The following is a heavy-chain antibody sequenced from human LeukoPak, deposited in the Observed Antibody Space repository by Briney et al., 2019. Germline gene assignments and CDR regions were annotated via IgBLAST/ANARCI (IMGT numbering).Heavy chain of an antibody. Sequence: SETLSLTCTVYGGSFSSDYWSWVRQPAGKGLEWIGRIYSSGSTNYNPTLKSRVTMSVDTSKNQFSLRLKSVTASDTAVYYCARSSNYAGYNWFDPWGQGTLVTVYS. CDR3: ARSSNYAGYNWFDP. J-gene: IGHJ5*02. D-gene: IGHD4-11*01. CDR2: IYSSGST. CDR1: GGSFSSDY. V-gene: IGHV4-4*07.